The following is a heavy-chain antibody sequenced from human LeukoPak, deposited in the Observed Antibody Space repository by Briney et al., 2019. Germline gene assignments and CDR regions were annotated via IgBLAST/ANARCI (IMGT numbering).Heavy chain of an antibody. D-gene: IGHD3-10*01. J-gene: IGHJ4*02. V-gene: IGHV3-74*03. CDR1: GFTFNFYW. CDR3: ARVRTNAYGFDY. Sequence: GGSLRLSCVGSGFTFNFYWMHWVRQAPGKGLEWVSHINDDGSRFTYADFVKGRFTNSRDNAKNTVYLQMNSLRVEDTAVYYCARVRTNAYGFDYWGQGAQVTVSS. CDR2: INDDGSRF.